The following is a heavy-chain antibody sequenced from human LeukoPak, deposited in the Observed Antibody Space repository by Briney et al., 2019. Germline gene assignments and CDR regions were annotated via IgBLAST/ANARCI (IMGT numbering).Heavy chain of an antibody. CDR2: IKQDGSEK. D-gene: IGHD2/OR15-2a*01. Sequence: GGSLRLSCAASGFTFSTYWMSWVRQAPGKGLEWVANIKQDGSEKYYVDSVKGRFTISRDDAKTSLFLQMNSLRPEDTAVCYCARRYRTTWGFDYWGQGTLVTVSS. CDR3: ARRYRTTWGFDY. V-gene: IGHV3-7*01. CDR1: GFTFSTYW. J-gene: IGHJ4*02.